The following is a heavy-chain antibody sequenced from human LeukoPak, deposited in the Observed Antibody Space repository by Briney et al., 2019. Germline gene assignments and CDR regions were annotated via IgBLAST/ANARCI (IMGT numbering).Heavy chain of an antibody. CDR3: ARSVTPLFDY. CDR1: GFTLSSYW. D-gene: IGHD2-21*02. V-gene: IGHV3-74*01. Sequence: PGGSLRLSCAAYGFTLSSYWMQWVRQAPGKGLVWVSRINSDGSGATYADSVKGRFTTSRDNAKNTLYLQTNSLRVEDTAVYYCARSVTPLFDYWGQGTLVTVSS. CDR2: INSDGSGA. J-gene: IGHJ4*02.